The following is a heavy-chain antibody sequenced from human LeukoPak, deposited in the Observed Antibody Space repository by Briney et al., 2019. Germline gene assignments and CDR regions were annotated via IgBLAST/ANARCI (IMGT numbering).Heavy chain of an antibody. D-gene: IGHD6-19*01. J-gene: IGHJ2*01. Sequence: GALRLSCAASGFTVSSNYMSWVRQAPGKGLEWVSVTYSGGSTYYADSVKGRFTISRDNSKNTLYLQMNSLRAEDTAVYYCARLAGTQNHYWYFDLWGRGTLVTVSS. CDR2: TYSGGST. V-gene: IGHV3-66*01. CDR1: GFTVSSNY. CDR3: ARLAGTQNHYWYFDL.